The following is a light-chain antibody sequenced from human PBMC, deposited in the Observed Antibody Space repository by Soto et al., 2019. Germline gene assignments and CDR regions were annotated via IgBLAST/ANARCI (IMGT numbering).Light chain of an antibody. Sequence: QSVLTQPPSASGSPGQSVTISCTGTSSDVNSYHYVSWYQQHPGKAPKLLIYEVNKRPSGVPARFSGSKSGNTASLTVSGLQAEDEAHYYCTSYTNSSTAVIGGGTKVTV. CDR2: EVN. J-gene: IGLJ2*01. CDR1: SSDVNSYHY. V-gene: IGLV2-8*01. CDR3: TSYTNSSTAV.